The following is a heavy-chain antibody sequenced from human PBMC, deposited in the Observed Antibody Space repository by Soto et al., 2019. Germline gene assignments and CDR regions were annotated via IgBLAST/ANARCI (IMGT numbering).Heavy chain of an antibody. CDR3: ARDLGGWPDY. D-gene: IGHD2-15*01. V-gene: IGHV1-3*01. CDR1: GYSFSDYG. Sequence: ASVKVSCKASGYSFSDYGIIWVRQAPGQGLEWLGWSSAGDGNTKYSQKFQGRVTIARDTSASTAYMELSSLRSEDTAVYYCARDLGGWPDYWGQGTLVTV. CDR2: SSAGDGNT. J-gene: IGHJ4*02.